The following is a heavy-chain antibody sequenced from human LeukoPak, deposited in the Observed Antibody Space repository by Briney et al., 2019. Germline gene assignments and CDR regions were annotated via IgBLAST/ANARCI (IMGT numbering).Heavy chain of an antibody. Sequence: GVSLRLSCAASGFTFSDYYMSWIRQAPGKGLEWVSYISSSSSYTNYADSVKGRFTISRDNAKNSLYLQMNSLRAEDTAVYYCARVKRGYDSSGYLYYFDYWGQGTLVTVSS. J-gene: IGHJ4*02. CDR3: ARVKRGYDSSGYLYYFDY. D-gene: IGHD3-22*01. CDR2: ISSSSSYT. V-gene: IGHV3-11*05. CDR1: GFTFSDYY.